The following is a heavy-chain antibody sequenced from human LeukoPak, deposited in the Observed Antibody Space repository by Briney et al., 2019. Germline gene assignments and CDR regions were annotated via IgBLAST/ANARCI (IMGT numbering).Heavy chain of an antibody. CDR3: AKRGYCRGGTCFPHDAFDI. D-gene: IGHD2-15*01. Sequence: GGSLRLSCAASGFTFSSYGMHWVRQAPGKGLEWVAVISYDGGNISYTDSVKGRFTISRDNSKNTLYLQMNSLRAEDTAVYYCAKRGYCRGGTCFPHDAFDIWGQGTMVTVSS. V-gene: IGHV3-30*18. CDR2: ISYDGGNI. CDR1: GFTFSSYG. J-gene: IGHJ3*02.